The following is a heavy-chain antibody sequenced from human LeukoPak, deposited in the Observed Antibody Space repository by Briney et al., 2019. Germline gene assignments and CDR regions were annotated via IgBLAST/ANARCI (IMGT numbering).Heavy chain of an antibody. CDR1: GDSVSSNSAA. CDR2: TYYRSKWSS. Sequence: SQTLSLTCAISGDSVSSNSAAWNWIRQSPSRGLEWLGRTYYRSKWSSNYAVSVKSRITIHPDTSKNQFSLQLNSVTPEDTAVYYCARDFPWELALDYYYGMDVWGQGTTVTVSS. CDR3: ARDFPWELALDYYYGMDV. D-gene: IGHD1-26*01. V-gene: IGHV6-1*01. J-gene: IGHJ6*02.